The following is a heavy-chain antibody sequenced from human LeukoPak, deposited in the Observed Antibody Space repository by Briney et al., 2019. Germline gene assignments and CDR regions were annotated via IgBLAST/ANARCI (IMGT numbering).Heavy chain of an antibody. V-gene: IGHV5-51*01. Sequence: GESLKISCKGSGYSFTTYWIGWVRQMPGKGLEWMGIIYPGDSDTRYSPSFQGQVTISADKSISTAYLQWSSLKASDTAMYYCASFDYDFWSGYDAFDIWGQGTMVTVSS. CDR3: ASFDYDFWSGYDAFDI. CDR1: GYSFTTYW. CDR2: IYPGDSDT. J-gene: IGHJ3*02. D-gene: IGHD3-3*01.